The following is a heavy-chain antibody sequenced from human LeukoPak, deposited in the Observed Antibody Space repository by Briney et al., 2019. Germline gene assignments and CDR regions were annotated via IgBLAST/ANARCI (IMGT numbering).Heavy chain of an antibody. Sequence: GGSLRLSCAVSKFFFHGYWMSWVRQAPGKGLEWVANIKQDGSEGYYMDSVKGRFTISRDNAKNLLFLQMNSLRPDDTAVYYCARLNFWSNSYAAPFDSWGQGSLVTVSS. D-gene: IGHD3-16*01. CDR2: IKQDGSEG. CDR3: ARLNFWSNSYAAPFDS. J-gene: IGHJ4*02. V-gene: IGHV3-7*01. CDR1: KFFFHGYW.